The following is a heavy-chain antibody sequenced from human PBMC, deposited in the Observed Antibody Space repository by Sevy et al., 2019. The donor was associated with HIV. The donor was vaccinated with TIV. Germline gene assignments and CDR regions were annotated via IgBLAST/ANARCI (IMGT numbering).Heavy chain of an antibody. V-gene: IGHV4-59*01. Sequence: SETLSLTCTVSGGSISSYYWSWIRQPPGKGLEWIGYINYSGSTNYNPSLKSRVTISVDTSKNQFSLKLSSVTAADTAVYYCAGEGTGGSSVNWFDPWGQGTLVTVSS. CDR1: GGSISSYY. CDR2: INYSGST. J-gene: IGHJ5*02. D-gene: IGHD3-22*01. CDR3: AGEGTGGSSVNWFDP.